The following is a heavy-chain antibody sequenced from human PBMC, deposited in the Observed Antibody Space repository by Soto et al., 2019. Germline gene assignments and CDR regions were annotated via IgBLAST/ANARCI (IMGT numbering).Heavy chain of an antibody. CDR1: GFTFTSSA. CDR3: AAASGYSSSSGDY. Sequence: ASVKVSCKASGFTFTSSAVQWVRQARGQRLEWIGWIVVGSGNTNYAQKFQERVTITRDMSTSTAYMELSSLRSEDTAVYYCAAASGYSSSSGDYWGQGTLVTVSS. V-gene: IGHV1-58*01. D-gene: IGHD6-6*01. CDR2: IVVGSGNT. J-gene: IGHJ4*02.